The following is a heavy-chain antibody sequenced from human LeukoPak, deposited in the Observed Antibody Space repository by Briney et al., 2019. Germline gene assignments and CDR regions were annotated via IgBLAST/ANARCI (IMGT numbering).Heavy chain of an antibody. D-gene: IGHD4-11*01. CDR3: ARSPGWDYMTFDY. CDR2: INAGNGNT. CDR1: GYTFTSYA. J-gene: IGHJ4*02. Sequence: GASVKVSCKASGYTFTSYAMHWVRQAPGRRLEWMGWINAGNGNTKYSQKFQGRVTITRDTSASTAYMELSSLRSEDTAVYYCARSPGWDYMTFDYWGQGTLVTVSS. V-gene: IGHV1-3*01.